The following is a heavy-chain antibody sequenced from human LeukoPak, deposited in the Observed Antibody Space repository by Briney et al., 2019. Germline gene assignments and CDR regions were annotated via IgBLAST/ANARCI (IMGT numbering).Heavy chain of an antibody. Sequence: SETLSLTCTVSGGSISSSSYYWGWIRQPPGKGLEWIGSIYYSGSTYYNPSLKSRVTISVDTSKNQFSLKLSSVTAADSAVYYCARRHHDFWRPFDSWGQGTLVTVSS. J-gene: IGHJ4*02. D-gene: IGHD3-3*01. CDR3: ARRHHDFWRPFDS. CDR2: IYYSGST. V-gene: IGHV4-39*01. CDR1: GGSISSSSYY.